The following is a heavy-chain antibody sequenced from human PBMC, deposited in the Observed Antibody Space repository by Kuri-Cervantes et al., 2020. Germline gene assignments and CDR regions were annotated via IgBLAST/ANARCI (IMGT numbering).Heavy chain of an antibody. CDR1: GHSFNSFW. J-gene: IGHJ4*02. V-gene: IGHV5-51*01. CDR2: IYPGDSDT. CDR3: ARHLGSSTWANHFDF. Sequence: GGSLRLSCKGSGHSFNSFWIGWVRQMPGEGLEWMGIIYPGDSDTRYSPSFQGQVTFSADKPISTAYLQWSSLKASDTAMYYCARHLGSSTWANHFDFWGQGTLVTVSS. D-gene: IGHD6-13*01.